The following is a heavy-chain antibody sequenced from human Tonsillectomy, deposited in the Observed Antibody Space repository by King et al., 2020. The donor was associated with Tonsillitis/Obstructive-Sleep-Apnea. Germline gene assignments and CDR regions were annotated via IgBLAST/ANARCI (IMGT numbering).Heavy chain of an antibody. D-gene: IGHD6-19*01. J-gene: IGHJ4*02. V-gene: IGHV3-23*04. CDR2: XXGXGXXT. CDR3: ANGGMGSGWPFDY. Sequence: VQLVESGGGXVQPGGSLRLSXXASGFTXSSYAMSWVRXAPGKGXEWVXXXXGXGXXTXYADSVKXRFTISRDXXKNTLYLKXXXLRAEDTAVYYCANGGMGSGWPFDYWGQGTLVTVSS. CDR1: GFTXSSYA.